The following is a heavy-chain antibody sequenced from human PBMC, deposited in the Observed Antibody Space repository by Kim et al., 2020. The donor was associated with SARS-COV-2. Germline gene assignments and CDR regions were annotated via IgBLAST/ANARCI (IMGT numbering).Heavy chain of an antibody. CDR2: ISYDGSNK. Sequence: GGSLRLSCAASGFTFSSYAMHWVRQAPGKGLEWVAVISYDGSNKYYADSVKGRFTISRDNSKNTLYLQMNSLRAEDTAVYYCASIGDGYNELDYWGQGTLVTVSS. CDR1: GFTFSSYA. CDR3: ASIGDGYNELDY. V-gene: IGHV3-30-3*01. D-gene: IGHD5-12*01. J-gene: IGHJ4*02.